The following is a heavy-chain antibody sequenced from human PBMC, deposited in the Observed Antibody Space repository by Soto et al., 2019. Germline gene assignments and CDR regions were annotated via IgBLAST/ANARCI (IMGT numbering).Heavy chain of an antibody. CDR2: ITSSSSHI. D-gene: IGHD3-10*01. CDR1: GFTLTSYT. Sequence: EVQLVESGGGLVKPGGSLRLSCAASGFTLTSYTMNWVRQASGKGLEWVSSITSSSSHIYYADSVKGRFTIYRDNAGNSLYLQMNSLRAEDSAVYYCVRERGLSSFYGMDVWGQGTTVTVSS. CDR3: VRERGLSSFYGMDV. V-gene: IGHV3-21*02. J-gene: IGHJ6*02.